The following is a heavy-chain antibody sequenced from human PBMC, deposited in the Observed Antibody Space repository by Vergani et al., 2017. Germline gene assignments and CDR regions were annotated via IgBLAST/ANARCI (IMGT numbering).Heavy chain of an antibody. D-gene: IGHD5-18*01. V-gene: IGHV3-21*01. Sequence: EVQLVESGGGLVKPGGSLRLSCAASGFTFSSYSMNWVRQAPGKGLEWVSSISSSSSYIYYADSVKGRFTISRDNAKNSLYLQMKSLRAEDTAVYYCARTRPGLHKGMDVWGQGTTVTVSS. CDR1: GFTFSSYS. J-gene: IGHJ6*01. CDR2: ISSSSSYI. CDR3: ARTRPGLHKGMDV.